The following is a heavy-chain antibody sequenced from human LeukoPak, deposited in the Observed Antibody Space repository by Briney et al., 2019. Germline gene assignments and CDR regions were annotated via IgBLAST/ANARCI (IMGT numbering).Heavy chain of an antibody. Sequence: GRSLRLSCAASGFTLSSYVMHWVRQAPGKGLEWEAFISYDGSNKYYADSVKGRFTISRDNSKNMLYLQMNSLRAEDTAVYYCATGSGWYSPDYWGQGTLVTVSS. CDR2: ISYDGSNK. J-gene: IGHJ4*02. D-gene: IGHD6-19*01. CDR1: GFTLSSYV. V-gene: IGHV3-30*03. CDR3: ATGSGWYSPDY.